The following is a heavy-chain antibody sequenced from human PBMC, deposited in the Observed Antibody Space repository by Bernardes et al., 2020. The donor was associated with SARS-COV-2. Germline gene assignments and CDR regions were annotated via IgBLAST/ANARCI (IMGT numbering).Heavy chain of an antibody. CDR3: ARRSSSSWGLDC. CDR1: GFTVSSNY. Sequence: GGSLRLSCAASGFTVSSNYMSWVRQAPGKGLEWVSVIYRGGNTYYADSVKGRFTISRDNSKNTLYLQMNSLRAEDTAVYYCARRSSSSWGLDCWGQGTLVTVSS. J-gene: IGHJ4*02. CDR2: IYRGGNT. V-gene: IGHV3-53*01. D-gene: IGHD6-13*01.